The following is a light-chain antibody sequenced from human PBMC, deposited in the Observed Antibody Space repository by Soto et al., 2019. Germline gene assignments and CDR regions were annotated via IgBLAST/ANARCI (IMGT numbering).Light chain of an antibody. V-gene: IGLV2-11*01. CDR3: CSYAGNYIYV. Sequence: QSVLTQPLSVSGSPGQSVTISCTGTNSDVGGYDFVSWYQQHPGEAPKLMVYDVTNRPSGVPHRFSGSKSGNTASLTISGLQPDDEADYYCCSYAGNYIYVFGTGTKVTVL. J-gene: IGLJ1*01. CDR2: DVT. CDR1: NSDVGGYDF.